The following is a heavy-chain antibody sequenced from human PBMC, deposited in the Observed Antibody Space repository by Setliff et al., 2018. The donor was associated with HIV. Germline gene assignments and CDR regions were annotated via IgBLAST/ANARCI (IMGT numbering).Heavy chain of an antibody. CDR1: GLKLSFSFAW. CDR3: VTGVGTSSVDY. Sequence: GGSLRLSCTASGLKLSFSFAWLSWVRQVPGKGLEWVGRIKRKSDGGTADYGAPVQGRFTISRDDSKNTLYLQMNSLRSEDTAVYYCVTGVGTSSVDYWGQGTMVTVSS. V-gene: IGHV3-15*01. D-gene: IGHD3-22*01. CDR2: IKRKSDGGTA. J-gene: IGHJ4*02.